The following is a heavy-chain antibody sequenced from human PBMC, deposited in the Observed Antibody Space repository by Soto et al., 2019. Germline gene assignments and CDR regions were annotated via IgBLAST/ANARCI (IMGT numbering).Heavy chain of an antibody. D-gene: IGHD5-12*01. CDR2: ISSSSSYI. CDR3: ARDEEMATINDY. V-gene: IGHV3-21*01. J-gene: IGHJ4*02. CDR1: GFTFSSYS. Sequence: GSLRLSCAASGFTFSSYSMNWVRQAPGKGLEWVSSISSSSSYIYYADSVKGRFTISRDNAKNSLYLQMNSLRAEDTAVYYCARDEEMATINDYWGQGTLVTVSS.